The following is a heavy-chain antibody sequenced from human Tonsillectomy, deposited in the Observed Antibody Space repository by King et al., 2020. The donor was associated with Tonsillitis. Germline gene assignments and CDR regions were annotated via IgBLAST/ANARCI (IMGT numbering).Heavy chain of an antibody. CDR2: IIPIFGTA. CDR1: GGTFSSYA. Sequence: QLVQSGAEVKKPGSSVKVSCKASGGTFSSYAISWVRQAPGQGLEWMGGIIPIFGTANYAQKFQGRVTITADESTSTAYMELSSLRSEDTAVYYCARVSPNMXRGPDYYYMDVXGKGTTVTVSS. CDR3: ARVSPNMXRGPDYYYMDV. V-gene: IGHV1-69*01. D-gene: IGHD3-10*01. J-gene: IGHJ6*03.